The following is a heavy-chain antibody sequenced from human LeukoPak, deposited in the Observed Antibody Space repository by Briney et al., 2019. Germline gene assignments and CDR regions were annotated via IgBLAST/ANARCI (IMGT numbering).Heavy chain of an antibody. Sequence: GRSLRLSCAASGFTFSSYGMHWVHQAPGKGLEWVAVISYDGSNKYYAYSVKGRFTISRDNSKNTLYLQMNSLRAEDTAVYYCAKDQTPRLVEGGEVDYWGQGTLVTVSS. D-gene: IGHD6-6*01. V-gene: IGHV3-30*18. CDR2: ISYDGSNK. J-gene: IGHJ4*02. CDR1: GFTFSSYG. CDR3: AKDQTPRLVEGGEVDY.